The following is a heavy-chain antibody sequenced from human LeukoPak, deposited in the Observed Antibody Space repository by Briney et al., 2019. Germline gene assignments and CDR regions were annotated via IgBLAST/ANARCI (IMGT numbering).Heavy chain of an antibody. J-gene: IGHJ4*02. D-gene: IGHD3-22*01. CDR1: GGTFSSYA. Sequence: GASVKVSCKASGGTFSSYAISWVRQAPGQGLKWMGRIIPILGIANYAQKFQGRVTITADKSTSTAYMELSSLRSEDTAVYYCARGLYSGYYYYFDYWGQGTLVTVSS. V-gene: IGHV1-69*04. CDR2: IIPILGIA. CDR3: ARGLYSGYYYYFDY.